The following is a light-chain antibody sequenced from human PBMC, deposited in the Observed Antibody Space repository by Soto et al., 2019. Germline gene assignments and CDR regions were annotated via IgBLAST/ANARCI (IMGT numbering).Light chain of an antibody. CDR2: DAS. CDR3: QQRSNWPALT. J-gene: IGKJ4*01. Sequence: DIVMTQSPATLSVAPGERVTFSCRASQGVSRKLAWYQHKPGQAPRLLIYDASNRATGIPARFSGSGSGTDFTLTISSLEPEDFAVYYCQQRSNWPALTFGGGTKVDIK. CDR1: QGVSRK. V-gene: IGKV3-11*01.